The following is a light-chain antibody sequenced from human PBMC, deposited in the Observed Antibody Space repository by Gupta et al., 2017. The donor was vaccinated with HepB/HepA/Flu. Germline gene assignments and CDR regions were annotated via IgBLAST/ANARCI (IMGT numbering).Light chain of an antibody. V-gene: IGLV2-23*02. CDR3: SSYTGSDTLVV. Sequence: QSALTQPASVSGSPGQSITFSCTGTSADIGTYDLVSRYQQHPGKAPKLMIYEVNKRPSGVSDRFSGSNSGNTASLTISGLQAEDEADYYCSSYTGSDTLVVFGGGTRLTVL. CDR1: SADIGTYDL. CDR2: EVN. J-gene: IGLJ2*01.